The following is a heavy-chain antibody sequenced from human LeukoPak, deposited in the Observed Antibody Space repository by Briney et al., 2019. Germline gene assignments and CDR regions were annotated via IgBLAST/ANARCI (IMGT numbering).Heavy chain of an antibody. V-gene: IGHV3-74*01. CDR2: INTDGGDT. J-gene: IGHJ4*02. D-gene: IGHD1-26*01. CDR1: GFTFGSYW. CDR3: ARDEKIVGASGQDY. Sequence: PGGSLRLSCAASGFTFGSYWMHWLRQAPGKGLVWVSRINTDGGDTIYADSVKGRFTISRDNAKNTLFLQINSLRAEDTAVYYCARDEKIVGASGQDYWGQGTLVTVSS.